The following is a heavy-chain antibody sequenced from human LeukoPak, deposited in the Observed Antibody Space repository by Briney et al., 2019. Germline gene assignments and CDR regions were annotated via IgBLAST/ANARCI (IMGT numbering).Heavy chain of an antibody. D-gene: IGHD3-22*01. Sequence: GGSLRLSCAASGFTFSDYFMSWIRQAPGKGLEWVSYISSSGSSIHYADSVKGRFTISRDNAKNSLYLRMDSLRAEDTAVYYCARGRSYFYDSSASPVSDHWRQGTLVSVSS. V-gene: IGHV3-11*04. J-gene: IGHJ4*02. CDR1: GFTFSDYF. CDR3: ARGRSYFYDSSASPVSDH. CDR2: ISSSGSSI.